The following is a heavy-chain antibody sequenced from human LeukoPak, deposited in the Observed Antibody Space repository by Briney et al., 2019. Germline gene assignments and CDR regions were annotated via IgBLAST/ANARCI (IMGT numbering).Heavy chain of an antibody. CDR3: ARVRWGVVRSHFDY. D-gene: IGHD3-16*01. V-gene: IGHV6-1*01. CDR1: GDSVSSKSAA. J-gene: IGHJ4*02. Sequence: SQTLSLTCAISGDSVSSKSAAWNWIRQSPPRGLEWLGRTYYRSKWYNDYAVSVKGRIIINPDTSKNQFSLQLNSVTPEDTAVYYCARVRWGVVRSHFDYWGQGTLVTVSS. CDR2: TYYRSKWYN.